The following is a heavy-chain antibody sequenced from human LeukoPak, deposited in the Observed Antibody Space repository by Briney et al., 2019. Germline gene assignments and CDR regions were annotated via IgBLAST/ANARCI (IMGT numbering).Heavy chain of an antibody. CDR3: ATGVGRVVPAASFDY. D-gene: IGHD2-2*01. V-gene: IGHV1-24*01. CDR2: FDPEDGET. J-gene: IGHJ4*02. Sequence: ASVKVSCKVSGYTLTELSMHWVRQAPGKGLEWMGGFDPEDGETIYAQKFQGRVTMTEDTSTDTAYMELSSLRSEDTAVYYCATGVGRVVPAASFDYWGQGTLVTVSS. CDR1: GYTLTELS.